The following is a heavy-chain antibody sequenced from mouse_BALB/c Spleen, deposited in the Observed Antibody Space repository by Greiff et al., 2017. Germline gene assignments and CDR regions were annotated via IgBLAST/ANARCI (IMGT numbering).Heavy chain of an antibody. CDR3: ARDAPSFDY. CDR2: IRNKANGYTT. CDR1: GFTFTDYY. J-gene: IGHJ2*01. Sequence: EVQLQESGGGLVQPGGSLRLSCATSGFTFTDYYMSWVRQPPGKALEWLGFIRNKANGYTTEYSASVKGRFTISRDNSQSILYLQMNTLRAEDSATYYCARDAPSFDYWGQGTTLTVSS. V-gene: IGHV7-3*02.